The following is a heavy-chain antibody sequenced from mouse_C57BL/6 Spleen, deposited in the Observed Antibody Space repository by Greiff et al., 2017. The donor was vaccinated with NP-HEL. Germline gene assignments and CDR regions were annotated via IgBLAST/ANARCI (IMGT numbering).Heavy chain of an antibody. CDR3: ARVTTVVATDYAMDY. J-gene: IGHJ4*01. CDR1: GYTFTSYG. CDR2: IYPRSGNT. D-gene: IGHD1-1*01. V-gene: IGHV1-81*01. Sequence: VKLMESGAELARPGASVKLSCKASGYTFTSYGISWVKQRTGQGLEWIGEIYPRSGNTYYNEKFKGKATLTADKSSSTAYMELRSLTSEDSAVYFCARVTTVVATDYAMDYWGQGTSVTVSS.